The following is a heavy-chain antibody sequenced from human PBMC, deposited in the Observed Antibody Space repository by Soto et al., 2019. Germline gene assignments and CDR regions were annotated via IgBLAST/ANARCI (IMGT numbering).Heavy chain of an antibody. CDR1: GFSFSNYW. J-gene: IGHJ3*01. Sequence: GGSLRLSFAASGFSFSNYWMHWVRQVPGKGLVWVSRVNGDGSSTFYADSVKGRFTISRDNAENTVFLQMNSLRAEDTAVYYCARDNWNTVWGQGTMVTVSS. CDR3: ARDNWNTV. V-gene: IGHV3-74*01. D-gene: IGHD1-20*01. CDR2: VNGDGSST.